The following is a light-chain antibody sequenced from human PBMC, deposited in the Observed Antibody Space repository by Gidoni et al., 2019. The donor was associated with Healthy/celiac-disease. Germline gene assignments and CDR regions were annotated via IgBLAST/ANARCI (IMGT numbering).Light chain of an antibody. V-gene: IGKV1-33*01. CDR3: QQYDNLPLT. Sequence: DIQMTQSPSSLSASVGDRVTITCQASQDISNYINSYQQKPGKAPKLLIYDASRFSGSGSGTDFTFTISSLQPEDIATYYCQQYDNLPLTFGGGTKVEIK. J-gene: IGKJ4*01. CDR2: DA. CDR1: QDISNY.